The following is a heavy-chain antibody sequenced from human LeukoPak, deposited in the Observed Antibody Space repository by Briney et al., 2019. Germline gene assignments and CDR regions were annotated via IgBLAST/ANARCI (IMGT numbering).Heavy chain of an antibody. Sequence: PGGSLRLSCAGSTITVSSYYMSWVRQAPGRGLEWVSVMHIGGQTFYADSVKGRFTISRDNSKNTLYLQMNSLRAEDTTVYYCAKDRGVKQLVSPYYFDYWGQGTLVTVSS. J-gene: IGHJ4*02. D-gene: IGHD6-6*01. CDR1: TITVSSYY. V-gene: IGHV3-66*02. CDR3: AKDRGVKQLVSPYYFDY. CDR2: MHIGGQT.